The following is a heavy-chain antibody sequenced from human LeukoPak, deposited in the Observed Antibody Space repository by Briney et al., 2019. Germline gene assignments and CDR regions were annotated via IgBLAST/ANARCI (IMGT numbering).Heavy chain of an antibody. J-gene: IGHJ6*02. CDR2: ISSSSSYI. CDR1: GFTFSSYS. D-gene: IGHD2-21*02. V-gene: IGHV3-21*04. Sequence: GGSLRLSCAASGFTFSSYSMNWVRQAPGKGLEWVSSISSSSSYIYYADSVKGRFTISRDNAKNSLYLQMNSLRAEDTALYYCAKGDGDYYYYYGMDVWGQGTTVTVSS. CDR3: AKGDGDYYYYYGMDV.